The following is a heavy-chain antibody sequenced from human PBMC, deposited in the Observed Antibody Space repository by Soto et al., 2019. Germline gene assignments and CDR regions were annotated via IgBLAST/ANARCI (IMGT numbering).Heavy chain of an antibody. CDR3: ARGSLEGGEINWFDP. J-gene: IGHJ5*02. CDR2: IYYSGST. CDR1: GGSISSGDYC. V-gene: IGHV4-30-4*01. D-gene: IGHD3-3*01. Sequence: SETLSLTCTVSGGSISSGDYCWSWIRQPPGKGLEWIGYIYYSGSTYYNPSLKSRVTISVDTSKNQFSLKLSSVTAADTAVYYCARGSLEGGEINWFDPWGQGTLVTVSS.